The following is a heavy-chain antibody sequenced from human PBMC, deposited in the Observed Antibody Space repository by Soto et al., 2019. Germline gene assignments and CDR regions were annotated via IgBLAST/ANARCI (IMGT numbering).Heavy chain of an antibody. D-gene: IGHD2-2*01. V-gene: IGHV3-23*01. CDR1: GFTFSSYA. Sequence: EVQLLESGGGSVQPGGSLRLSCAASGFTFSSYAMHWVRRPPGKGLEWVSSISGSGGTAYYADSVKGRFSISRDSLVNTLYLQMNSLRAEDTAVYYCARDMSPADGDLFYDAFDIWGQGTVVTVSS. CDR3: ARDMSPADGDLFYDAFDI. CDR2: ISGSGGTA. J-gene: IGHJ3*02.